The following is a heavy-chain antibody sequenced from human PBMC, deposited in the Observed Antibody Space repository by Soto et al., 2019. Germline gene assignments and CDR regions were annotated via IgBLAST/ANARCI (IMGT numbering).Heavy chain of an antibody. Sequence: ASMKVSCKASGYTFTSYVMHWVRQAPGQRLEWKGWINAGNDNTKYSQKFQGRVTITRDTSASTVYMELSSLRSEDTAVYYCARVGQYYYGMDVWGQGTAVTVSS. J-gene: IGHJ6*02. V-gene: IGHV1-3*01. CDR3: ARVGQYYYGMDV. CDR1: GYTFTSYV. D-gene: IGHD4-4*01. CDR2: INAGNDNT.